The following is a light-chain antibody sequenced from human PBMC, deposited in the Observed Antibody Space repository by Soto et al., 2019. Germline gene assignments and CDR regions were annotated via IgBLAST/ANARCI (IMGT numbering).Light chain of an antibody. J-gene: IGKJ3*01. V-gene: IGKV1-12*01. Sequence: IQMTQSPSSMSASVGDTVTITCRARESIAGWLAWYQQKQGEAPKLLIYAASTLQSGVPSKFSGSGTGTDFTLTINGMQHEDFATYYCQQPYTFHLTCGPGPKVDI. CDR2: AAS. CDR1: ESIAGW. CDR3: QQPYTFHLT.